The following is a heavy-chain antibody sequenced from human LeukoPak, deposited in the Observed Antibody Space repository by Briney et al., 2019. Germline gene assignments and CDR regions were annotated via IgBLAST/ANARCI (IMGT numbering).Heavy chain of an antibody. CDR1: GGSISSSSYY. D-gene: IGHD3-22*01. V-gene: IGHV4-39*01. CDR2: IYYSGST. Sequence: SETLSLTCTVSGGSISSSSYYWGWIRQPPGKGLEWIGSIYYSGSTYYNPSLKSRVTISVDTSKNQFSLKLSSVTAADTAVYYCARRRTGYYDSSGYRMGFDPWGQGTLVTVSS. J-gene: IGHJ5*02. CDR3: ARRRTGYYDSSGYRMGFDP.